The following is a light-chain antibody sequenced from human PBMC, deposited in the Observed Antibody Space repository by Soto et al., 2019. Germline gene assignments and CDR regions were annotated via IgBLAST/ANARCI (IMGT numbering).Light chain of an antibody. V-gene: IGKV3-15*01. CDR2: AAS. J-gene: IGKJ4*01. CDR3: QQYNNWPLT. Sequence: EIVMTQSPATLSVSPGERATLSCRASQSVSSNLAWYQQKPGQTPRLLIYAASTRATGIPARFSGSGSGTEFTLTISSLQSEDFAVYYCQQYNNWPLTFGGGTKVDIK. CDR1: QSVSSN.